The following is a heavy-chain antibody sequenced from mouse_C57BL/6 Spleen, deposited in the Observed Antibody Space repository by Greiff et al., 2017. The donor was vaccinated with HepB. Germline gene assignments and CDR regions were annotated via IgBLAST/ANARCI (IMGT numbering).Heavy chain of an antibody. Sequence: EVQVVESGGGLVKPGGSLKLSCAASGFTFSDYGMHWVRQAPEKGLEWVAYISSGSSTIYYADTVKGRFTISRDNAKNTLFLQMTSLRSEDTAMYYCARPGAYYYGSTYAMDYWGQGTSVTVSS. CDR1: GFTFSDYG. D-gene: IGHD1-1*01. CDR2: ISSGSSTI. V-gene: IGHV5-17*01. J-gene: IGHJ4*01. CDR3: ARPGAYYYGSTYAMDY.